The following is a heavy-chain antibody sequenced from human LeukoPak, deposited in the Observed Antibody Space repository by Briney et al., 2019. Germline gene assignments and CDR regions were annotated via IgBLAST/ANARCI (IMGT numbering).Heavy chain of an antibody. D-gene: IGHD6-6*01. CDR3: ARRLRQSSSSVLHGMDV. CDR1: GYSFTNYW. J-gene: IGHJ6*02. CDR2: IDPSDSYI. Sequence: PGESLRISCKGSGYSFTNYWISWVRQMPGKGLEWMGRIDPSDSYINYSPSSQGHVTISADKSISTAYLQWSSLKASDTAMYYCARRLRQSSSSVLHGMDVWGQGTTVTVSS. V-gene: IGHV5-10-1*01.